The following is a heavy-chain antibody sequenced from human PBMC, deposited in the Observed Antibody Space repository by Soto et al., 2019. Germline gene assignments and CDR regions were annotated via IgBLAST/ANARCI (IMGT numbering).Heavy chain of an antibody. V-gene: IGHV3-30*18. CDR2: ISYDGVNK. CDR1: RFNFSAYG. CDR3: AKARYASGWSGLDT. J-gene: IGHJ5*02. D-gene: IGHD6-19*01. Sequence: SLRLSCAASRFNFSAYGMHWVRQAPGKGLEWVAGISYDGVNKFYSASMKGRLTVSRDNAKNTFYLQMSSLRPADTALYYCAKARYASGWSGLDTWGQGALVTVSS.